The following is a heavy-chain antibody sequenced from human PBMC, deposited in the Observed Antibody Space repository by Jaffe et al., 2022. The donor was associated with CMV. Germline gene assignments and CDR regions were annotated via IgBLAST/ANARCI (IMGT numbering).Heavy chain of an antibody. J-gene: IGHJ3*02. CDR2: IWYDGSNK. Sequence: QVQLVESGGGVVQPGRSLRLSCAASGFTFSSYGMHWVRQAPGKGLEWVAVIWYDGSNKYYADSVKGRFTISRDNSKNTLYLQMNSLRAEDTAVYYCARAPYYYDSSGYYYAPLEGSDAFDIWGQGTMVTVSS. CDR1: GFTFSSYG. V-gene: IGHV3-33*08. D-gene: IGHD3-22*01. CDR3: ARAPYYYDSSGYYYAPLEGSDAFDI.